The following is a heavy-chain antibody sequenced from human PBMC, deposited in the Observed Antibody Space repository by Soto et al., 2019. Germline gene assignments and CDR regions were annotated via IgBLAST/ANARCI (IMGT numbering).Heavy chain of an antibody. D-gene: IGHD1-26*01. Sequence: EVQLVESGGGLVKPGGSLRLSCAASGFTFSSYSMNWVRQAPGKGLEWVSSISSSSSYIYYADSVKGRFTISRDNAKNSLYLQMNSQRAEDTAVYYCARDQYSGSSSYYYYGMDVRGQGTTVTASS. V-gene: IGHV3-21*01. CDR3: ARDQYSGSSSYYYYGMDV. J-gene: IGHJ6*02. CDR2: ISSSSSYI. CDR1: GFTFSSYS.